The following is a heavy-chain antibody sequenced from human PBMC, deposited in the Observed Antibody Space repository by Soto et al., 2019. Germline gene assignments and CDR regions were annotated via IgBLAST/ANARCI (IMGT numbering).Heavy chain of an antibody. CDR1: GFTFSNYW. V-gene: IGHV3-74*01. D-gene: IGHD2-15*01. Sequence: EVQLVESGGGLVQPGGSLRLSCVASGFTFSNYWMYWVRQAPGEGLVWVSRINNDGSVSSYADFGKGRLPISRDNVKNTLYLQMDSLRAEDTAVYYCARGDCVGGTCYSLAGSFYYYMDVWGKGTTVTVFS. CDR3: ARGDCVGGTCYSLAGSFYYYMDV. CDR2: INNDGSVS. J-gene: IGHJ6*03.